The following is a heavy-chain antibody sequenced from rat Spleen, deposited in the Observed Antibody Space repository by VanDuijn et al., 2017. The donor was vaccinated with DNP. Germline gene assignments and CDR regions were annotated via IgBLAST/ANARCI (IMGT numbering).Heavy chain of an antibody. V-gene: IGHV5S23*01. Sequence: EVQLMESGGDLVQPGRSLKLSCTVSGFTFSNYDMAWVRQAPKKGLEWVASITTGGANINYRDSVKGRFTISRDNTKSILFLQVDSLRSEDTATYYCTTGYSRRFAYWGRGTLVTVSS. D-gene: IGHD1-2*01. J-gene: IGHJ3*01. CDR3: TTGYSRRFAY. CDR2: ITTGGANI. CDR1: GFTFSNYD.